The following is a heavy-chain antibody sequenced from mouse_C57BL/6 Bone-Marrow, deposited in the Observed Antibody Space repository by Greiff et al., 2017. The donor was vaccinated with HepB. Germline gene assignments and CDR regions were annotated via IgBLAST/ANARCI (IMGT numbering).Heavy chain of an antibody. CDR1: GYTFTDYE. CDR2: IDPETGGT. CDR3: TRRPLITTVVGNYFDY. J-gene: IGHJ2*01. Sequence: QVQLKQSGAELVRPGASVTLSCKASGYTFTDYEMHWVKQTPVHGLEWIGAIDPETGGTAYNQKFKGKAILTADKSSSTAYIELRSLTSEDSAVYYCTRRPLITTVVGNYFDYWGQGTTLTVSS. D-gene: IGHD1-1*01. V-gene: IGHV1-15*01.